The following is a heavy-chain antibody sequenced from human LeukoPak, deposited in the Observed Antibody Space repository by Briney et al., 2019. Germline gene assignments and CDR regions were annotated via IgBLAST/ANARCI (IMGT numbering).Heavy chain of an antibody. Sequence: GGSLRPSCAASGFTLGSYAMSWVRQAPGKGLEWVSYISSSSSYTNYADSVKGRFTISRDNAKNSLYLQMNSLRAEDTAVYYCATAGGHNNGCYTFENWGPGELVTVSS. CDR2: ISSSSSYT. V-gene: IGHV3-11*03. CDR1: GFTLGSYA. CDR3: ATAGGHNNGCYTFEN. D-gene: IGHD2-2*02. J-gene: IGHJ4*02.